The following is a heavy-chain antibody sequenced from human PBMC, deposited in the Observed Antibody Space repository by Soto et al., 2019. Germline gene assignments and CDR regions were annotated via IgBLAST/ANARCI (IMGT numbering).Heavy chain of an antibody. CDR1: GGSISSYY. CDR3: ARAGRGGIAAAGTVNWFDP. J-gene: IGHJ5*02. V-gene: IGHV4-59*01. D-gene: IGHD6-13*01. CDR2: IYYSGST. Sequence: SETLSLTCTVSGGSISSYYWSWIRQPSGKGLEWIGYIYYSGSTNYNPSLKRRVTISVDTSKNQFSLKLSSVTAADTAVYYCARAGRGGIAAAGTVNWFDPWGQGTLVTVSS.